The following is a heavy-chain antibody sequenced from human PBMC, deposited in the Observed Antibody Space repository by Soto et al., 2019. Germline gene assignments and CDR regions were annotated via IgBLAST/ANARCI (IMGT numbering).Heavy chain of an antibody. CDR2: SIPIFGTA. CDR1: GGTFSSYA. CDR3: SRSLWFGESYYYDGIDV. J-gene: IGHJ6*02. Sequence: QVQLVQSGAEVKKPGSSVKVSCKASGGTFSSYAISWVRQAPGQGLEWMGGSIPIFGTANYAQKFQGRVTITADESTSTAYMELSSLRSEDTAVYYCSRSLWFGESYYYDGIDVWGQGTTVTVSS. D-gene: IGHD3-10*01. V-gene: IGHV1-69*01.